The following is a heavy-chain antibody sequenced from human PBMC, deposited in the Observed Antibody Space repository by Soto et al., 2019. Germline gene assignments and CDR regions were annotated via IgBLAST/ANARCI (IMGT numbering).Heavy chain of an antibody. CDR3: VRPDIPSRCSGYDYPFDF. Sequence: PGESLKISCKASGYIFNIYWIGWVRQMPGKGLEWMGVIYPGDSDTRYSPSFQGQVSISVDKSISTAYLRWSSLKASDTAIYYCVRPDIPSRCSGYDYPFDFWGQGTQVTVSS. CDR2: IYPGDSDT. J-gene: IGHJ4*02. D-gene: IGHD3-22*01. CDR1: GYIFNIYW. V-gene: IGHV5-51*01.